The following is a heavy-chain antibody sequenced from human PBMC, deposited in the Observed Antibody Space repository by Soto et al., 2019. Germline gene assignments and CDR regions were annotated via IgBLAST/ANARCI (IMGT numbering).Heavy chain of an antibody. D-gene: IGHD3-10*01. Sequence: QVQLVQSGAEVKKPGASVKVSCKASGYTFTSYDINWVRQATGQGLEWMGWMNPNSGNTGYAQTFQGRVTMTRNTSISTAYMELTSLRSEDTAVYYCARERGSGSYYTPWFDPWGQGPRVTVSS. CDR3: ARERGSGSYYTPWFDP. CDR1: GYTFTSYD. V-gene: IGHV1-8*01. CDR2: MNPNSGNT. J-gene: IGHJ5*02.